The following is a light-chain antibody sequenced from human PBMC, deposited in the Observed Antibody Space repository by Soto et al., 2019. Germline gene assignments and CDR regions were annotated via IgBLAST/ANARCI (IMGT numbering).Light chain of an antibody. CDR3: QQRSNWPPT. V-gene: IGKV3-11*01. CDR2: DAS. J-gene: IGKJ2*01. Sequence: EIVLTQSPATLSLSPGERATLSCRASQSVRSCLAWYQQKHGQAPRLLIYDASNRATGIPARFSGGGSGTDFTLTISSLEPEDFDVYYCQQRSNWPPTFGQGTKLEIK. CDR1: QSVRSC.